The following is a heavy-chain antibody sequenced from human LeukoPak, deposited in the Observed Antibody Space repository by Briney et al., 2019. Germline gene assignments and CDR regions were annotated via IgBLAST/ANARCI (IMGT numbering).Heavy chain of an antibody. Sequence: GGSLRLSCAASGFTFSSYGMHWVRQAPGKGLEWLAFIRQDGSTKYYADSVESRFTISRDNSKNTLYLQMNSLRAEETAVYYCAKDTSPPKAGFDPWGQGTLVTVSS. D-gene: IGHD6-25*01. J-gene: IGHJ5*02. CDR2: IRQDGSTK. CDR1: GFTFSSYG. V-gene: IGHV3-30*02. CDR3: AKDTSPPKAGFDP.